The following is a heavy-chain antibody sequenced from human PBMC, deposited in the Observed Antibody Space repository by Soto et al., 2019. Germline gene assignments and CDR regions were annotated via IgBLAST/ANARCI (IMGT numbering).Heavy chain of an antibody. J-gene: IGHJ3*01. CDR1: GFTFSSYA. D-gene: IGHD5-12*01. CDR3: AKDVDIVATIRGDAFDL. V-gene: IGHV3-23*01. CDR2: ISGSGGST. Sequence: EVQLLESGGGLVQPGGSLRLSCAASGFTFSSYAMSWVRPAPGKGLEWVSAISGSGGSTYYADSVKGRFTISRDNSKNTLYLQMNSLRAEDTAVYYCAKDVDIVATIRGDAFDLWGQGTMVTVSS.